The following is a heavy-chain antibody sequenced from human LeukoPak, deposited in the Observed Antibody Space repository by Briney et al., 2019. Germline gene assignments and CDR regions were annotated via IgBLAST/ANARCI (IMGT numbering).Heavy chain of an antibody. D-gene: IGHD5-18*01. CDR1: EFTFSNYG. J-gene: IGHJ2*01. Sequence: PGGSLRLSCAASEFTFSNYGMHWVRQAPGKGLVWVSRINIDGSITNYADSVEGRFTISRDNTKNTLYLQMNNLRVEDMAVYYCVRDKIRIHWYFDLWGRDTLVTVSS. V-gene: IGHV3-74*01. CDR2: INIDGSIT. CDR3: VRDKIRIHWYFDL.